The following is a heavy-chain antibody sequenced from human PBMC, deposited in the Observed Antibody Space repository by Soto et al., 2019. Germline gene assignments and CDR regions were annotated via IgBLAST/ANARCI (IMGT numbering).Heavy chain of an antibody. CDR2: IYHSGST. V-gene: IGHV4-30-2*01. CDR3: ARDLGSGYDPGDY. D-gene: IGHD5-12*01. CDR1: GGSISSGGYS. J-gene: IGHJ4*02. Sequence: PSETLSLTCAVSGGSISSGGYSWSWIRQPPGKGLEWIGYIYHSGSTYCNPSLKSRVTISVDRSKNQFSLKLSSLRSEDTAVFYCARDLGSGYDPGDYWGQGTLVTVSS.